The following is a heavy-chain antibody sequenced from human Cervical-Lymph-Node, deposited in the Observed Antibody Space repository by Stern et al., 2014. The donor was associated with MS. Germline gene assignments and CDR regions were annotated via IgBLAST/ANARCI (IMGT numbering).Heavy chain of an antibody. CDR3: ARDGYSSTEYYLEY. CDR1: GDSISRRSYY. D-gene: IGHD2-2*01. CDR2: IYYGGST. Sequence: QLQLQESGPGLVKPSETLSLTCTVSGDSISRRSYYWSWIRQPPGKGLEWIGFIYYGGSTKYNPSLNSRVTILQESSKNQISLKLSSVTAADSAVYYCARDGYSSTEYYLEYWGQGILVTVSS. V-gene: IGHV4-61*01. J-gene: IGHJ4*02.